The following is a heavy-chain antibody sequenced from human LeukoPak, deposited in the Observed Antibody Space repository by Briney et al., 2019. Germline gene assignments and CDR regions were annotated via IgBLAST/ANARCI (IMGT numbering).Heavy chain of an antibody. J-gene: IGHJ4*02. V-gene: IGHV3-66*01. Sequence: GGSLRLSCAASGFTVSSNSMSWVRQAPGKGLEWVSVIYSGGTTYYADSVKGRFTISKDNSKNTLYLQMNSLRAEDTAVYYCASGVEVPHDFWSGWGQGTLVTVSS. CDR1: GFTVSSNS. CDR2: IYSGGTT. CDR3: ASGVEVPHDFWSG. D-gene: IGHD3-3*01.